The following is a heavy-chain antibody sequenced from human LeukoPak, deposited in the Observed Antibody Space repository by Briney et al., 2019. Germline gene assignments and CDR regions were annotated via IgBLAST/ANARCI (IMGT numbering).Heavy chain of an antibody. D-gene: IGHD6-13*01. CDR2: IYPGDSDT. J-gene: IGHJ3*02. CDR1: GYSFTSYW. V-gene: IGHV5-51*01. CDR3: ASASSSSSWSDAFDI. Sequence: GESLKISCKGSGYSFTSYWIGWVRQMPGKGLEWMGIIYPGDSDTRYSPSFQGQVTISADKSISTAYLQWSSLKASDTAMYYCASASSSSSWSDAFDIWGQGTMVTVSS.